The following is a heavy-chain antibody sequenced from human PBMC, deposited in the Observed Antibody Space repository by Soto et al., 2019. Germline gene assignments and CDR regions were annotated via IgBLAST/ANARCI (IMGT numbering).Heavy chain of an antibody. V-gene: IGHV4-39*01. J-gene: IGHJ4*02. CDR2: IYYSGST. D-gene: IGHD4-17*01. CDR3: ARRRYSDYGDYGEFDY. CDR1: GGSISSSSYY. Sequence: QLQLQESGPGLVKPSETLSLTCTVSGGSISSSSYYWGWIRQPPGKGLEWIGSIYYSGSTYYNPSLKSRVTISVDTSKNQFSLKLSSVTAADTAVYYCARRRYSDYGDYGEFDYWGQGTLVTVSS.